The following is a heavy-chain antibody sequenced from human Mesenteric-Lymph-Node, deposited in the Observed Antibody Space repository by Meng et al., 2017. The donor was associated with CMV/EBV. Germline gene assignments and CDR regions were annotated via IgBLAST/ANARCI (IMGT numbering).Heavy chain of an antibody. CDR3: ARGSSYDILTGYFDY. J-gene: IGHJ4*02. V-gene: IGHV4-34*01. CDR1: GGSFSGYY. Sequence: QVQLHQWVPGLLKPSETLSVTCAVYGGSFSGYYWNWIRQSPEKGLEWIGEINHSGSTTYNPSFTSRIIISVDTSTNQISLNMSSVTAADTAVYYCARGSSYDILTGYFDYWGQGALVTVSS. CDR2: INHSGST. D-gene: IGHD3-9*01.